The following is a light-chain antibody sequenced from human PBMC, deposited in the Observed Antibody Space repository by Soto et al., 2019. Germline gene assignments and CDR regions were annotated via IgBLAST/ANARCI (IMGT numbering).Light chain of an antibody. CDR2: LAS. V-gene: IGKV2-28*01. Sequence: EIEVTQSTLSLSVTPGEPATISCRSSQSDGNNKVDWYVQKPGRSPQLLIYLASFRASGVPDRFSGSGSVTDFTLKISRVEAEDVGVYYCMQVLQTLPEITFGPGTKVDIK. CDR3: MQVLQTLPEIT. CDR1: QSDGNNK. J-gene: IGKJ3*01.